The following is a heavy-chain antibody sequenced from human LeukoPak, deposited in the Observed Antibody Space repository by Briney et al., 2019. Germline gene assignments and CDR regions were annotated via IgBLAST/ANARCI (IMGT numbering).Heavy chain of an antibody. CDR1: GGSFSGYY. D-gene: IGHD4-11*01. J-gene: IGHJ6*02. Sequence: SETLSLTCAVYGGSFSGYYWSWIRQPAGKGLEWIGRIYTSGSTNYNPSLKSRVTMSVDTSKNQFSLKLSSVTAADTAVYYCATYYSNYYYGMDVWGQGTTVTVSS. CDR3: ATYYSNYYYGMDV. CDR2: IYTSGST. V-gene: IGHV4-59*10.